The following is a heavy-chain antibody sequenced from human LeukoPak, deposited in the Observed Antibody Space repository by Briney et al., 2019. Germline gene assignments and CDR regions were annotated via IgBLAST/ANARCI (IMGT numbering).Heavy chain of an antibody. D-gene: IGHD3-10*01. CDR3: AKGDNGDYGSSRYYYYMDV. Sequence: GGSLRLSCAASGFTFSSYWMHWVRQAPGKGLEWVSAISGSGGSTYYADSVKGRFTISRDNSKNTLYLLMNSLRAEDTAVYYCAKGDNGDYGSSRYYYYMDVWGKGTTVTVSS. CDR2: ISGSGGST. V-gene: IGHV3-23*01. J-gene: IGHJ6*03. CDR1: GFTFSSYW.